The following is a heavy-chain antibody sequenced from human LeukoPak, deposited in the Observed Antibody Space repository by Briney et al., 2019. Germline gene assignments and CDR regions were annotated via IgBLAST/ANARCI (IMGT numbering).Heavy chain of an antibody. Sequence: GGSLRLSCAASGFTFSSYGMHWVRQAPGKGLEWVAVISYDGSNKYYADSVKGRFTISRDNSKNTLYLQMNSLRAEDTAVYYCAREDRYCSSTSCYDYWGQGTLVTVSS. J-gene: IGHJ4*02. V-gene: IGHV3-30*03. CDR1: GFTFSSYG. CDR3: AREDRYCSSTSCYDY. CDR2: ISYDGSNK. D-gene: IGHD2-2*01.